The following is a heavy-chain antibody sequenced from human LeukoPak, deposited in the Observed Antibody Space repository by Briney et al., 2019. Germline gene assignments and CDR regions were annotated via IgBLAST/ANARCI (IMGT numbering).Heavy chain of an antibody. V-gene: IGHV3-74*01. J-gene: IGHJ4*02. Sequence: GGSLRLSCAASGFTFNNYAMTWVRQAPGKGLVWVSLVKSDGISTNYADSVKGRFTISRDNAKNTLYLQMNSLRADDTAVYYCARDKGYAVDYWGQGTLVTVSS. CDR3: ARDKGYAVDY. CDR1: GFTFNNYA. CDR2: VKSDGIST. D-gene: IGHD5-12*01.